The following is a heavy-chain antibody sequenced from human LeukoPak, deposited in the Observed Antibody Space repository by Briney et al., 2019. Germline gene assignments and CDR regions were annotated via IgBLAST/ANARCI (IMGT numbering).Heavy chain of an antibody. J-gene: IGHJ4*02. CDR3: ASGNYIY. D-gene: IGHD1-7*01. V-gene: IGHV3-30-3*01. CDR2: ISYDGSNK. CDR1: GFTFSSYA. Sequence: PGRSLRLSCAASGFTFSSYAMHWVRQAPGKGLEWVAVISYDGSNKYYADSVKGRITISRDNSKNTLYLQMNSLRAEDTAVYYCASGNYIYWGQGTLVTVSS.